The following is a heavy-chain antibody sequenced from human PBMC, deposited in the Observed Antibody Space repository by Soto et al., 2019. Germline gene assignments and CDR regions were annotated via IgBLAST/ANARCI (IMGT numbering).Heavy chain of an antibody. Sequence: QVQLVQSGAEVKKPGASVKVSCKASGYTFTSYALHWVRQAPGQRLEWMGWINAGNGNTKYSQKFQGRVTITRDTSESTADMELSILRSEGTAVYCCAGELGATGDWGQGTLVTVSS. D-gene: IGHD1-26*01. V-gene: IGHV1-3*01. CDR1: GYTFTSYA. CDR2: INAGNGNT. J-gene: IGHJ4*02. CDR3: AGELGATGD.